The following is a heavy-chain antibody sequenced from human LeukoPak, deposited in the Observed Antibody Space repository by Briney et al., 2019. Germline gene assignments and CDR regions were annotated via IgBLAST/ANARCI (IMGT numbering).Heavy chain of an antibody. D-gene: IGHD3-22*01. Sequence: ASVKVSCKTSGYTFTDYFVHWVRQAPGQGLEWMGWINPNSGGTEYAQKFLGRVTMTRDTSISTAYMELSRLGSDDTAVYFCAREYYYDSSGYSVDYYYYGMDVWGQGTTVTVSS. CDR1: GYTFTDYF. CDR3: AREYYYDSSGYSVDYYYYGMDV. J-gene: IGHJ6*02. CDR2: INPNSGGT. V-gene: IGHV1-2*02.